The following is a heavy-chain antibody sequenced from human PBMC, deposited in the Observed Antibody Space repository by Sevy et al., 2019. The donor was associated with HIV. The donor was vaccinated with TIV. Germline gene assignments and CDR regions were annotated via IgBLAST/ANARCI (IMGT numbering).Heavy chain of an antibody. CDR3: TRGYYYDSSGYSDY. CDR2: IRSKDYGGAT. V-gene: IGHV3-49*03. J-gene: IGHJ4*02. D-gene: IGHD3-22*01. Sequence: GGSLRLSCTGSGFTFGDYAMSWFRQAPGMGLEWVGFIRSKDYGGATEYAASVQGRFTISRDDSKSIADLQMNSVKTEDTAVYYCTRGYYYDSSGYSDYWGQGTLVTVSS. CDR1: GFTFGDYA.